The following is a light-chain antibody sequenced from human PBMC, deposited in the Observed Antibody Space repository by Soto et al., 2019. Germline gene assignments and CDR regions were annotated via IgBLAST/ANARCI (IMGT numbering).Light chain of an antibody. V-gene: IGKV3-20*01. Sequence: IVLTQSPGTLSLSPGERATLSCRASQRVSSYYLAWYQQKPGQAPRLLIYAASSRATGIPDRFSGGGSGTVFSLAISRLVHAYFAGHYCQLWGRAPCTFWQGTKV. CDR2: AAS. CDR3: QLWGRAPCT. J-gene: IGKJ1*01. CDR1: QRVSSYY.